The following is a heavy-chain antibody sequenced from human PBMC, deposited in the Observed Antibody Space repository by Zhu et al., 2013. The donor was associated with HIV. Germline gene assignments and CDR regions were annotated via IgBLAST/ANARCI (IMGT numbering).Heavy chain of an antibody. Sequence: QVQLVQSGAEVKKPGASVKVSCKASGYTFTSYGISWVRQAPGQGLEWMGWISAYNGNTNYAQKLQGRVTMTTDTSTSTAYMELRSLRSEDTAVYYCAREMCGGDCNHYYYYGMDVWGQGTTVTVSS. CDR3: AREMCGGDCNHYYYYGMDV. J-gene: IGHJ6*02. CDR2: ISAYNGNT. V-gene: IGHV1-18*04. CDR1: GYTFTSYG. D-gene: IGHD2-21*02.